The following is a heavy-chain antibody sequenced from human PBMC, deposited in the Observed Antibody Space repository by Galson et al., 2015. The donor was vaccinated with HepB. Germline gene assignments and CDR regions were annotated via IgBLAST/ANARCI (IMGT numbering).Heavy chain of an antibody. D-gene: IGHD2-2*01. CDR1: GGTFSTYG. Sequence: SVKVSCKASGGTFSTYGYTWVRQAPGQGLEWMGGIIPIFDTTHYAQKFQGRVTITADESTSTACMELSSLRSEDTAVYYCARDDIDCSNTSCYALADYWGQGTLVTVSS. CDR3: ARDDIDCSNTSCYALADY. J-gene: IGHJ4*02. V-gene: IGHV1-69*13. CDR2: IIPIFDTT.